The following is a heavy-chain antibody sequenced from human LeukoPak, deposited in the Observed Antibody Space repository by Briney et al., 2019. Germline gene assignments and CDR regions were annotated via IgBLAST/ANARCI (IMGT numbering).Heavy chain of an antibody. D-gene: IGHD3-22*01. J-gene: IGHJ4*02. CDR2: ISSSSSYI. CDR1: GFTFSSYS. CDR3: AREGSGYFIDY. Sequence: GGSLRLSCAASGFTFSSYSMNWVRQAPGKGLEWVSSISSSSSYIYYAGSVKGRFTISRDNAKNSLYLQMNSLRAEDTAVYYCAREGSGYFIDYWGQGTLVTVSS. V-gene: IGHV3-21*01.